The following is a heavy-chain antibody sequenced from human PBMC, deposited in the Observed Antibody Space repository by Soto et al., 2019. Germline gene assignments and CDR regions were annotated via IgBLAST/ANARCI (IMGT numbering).Heavy chain of an antibody. Sequence: PGLSLSLSFSVSGFTFSIYWMSCFRQAPGKGLEWVANIKQDGSEKYYVDSVKGRFTISRDNAKNSLYLQMNSLRAEDTAVYYCPSCRTEKWLTGFARWRQGSRVTVRS. CDR2: IKQDGSEK. CDR1: GFTFSIYW. D-gene: IGHD5-12*01. J-gene: IGHJ5*02. CDR3: PSCRTEKWLTGFAR. V-gene: IGHV3-7*01.